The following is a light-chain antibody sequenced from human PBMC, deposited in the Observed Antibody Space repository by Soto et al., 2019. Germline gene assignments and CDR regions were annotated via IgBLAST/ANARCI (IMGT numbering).Light chain of an antibody. Sequence: DIQMTQAASSWSASVGALVTITCSASQGIGVYLAWCQQKPWKVPMLLMYAASALQSGGPSRVSGGGSGTDVTLTINSLQPEDVATYYCQTYNSSPLTFGGGTKVEIK. CDR1: QGIGVY. CDR2: AAS. CDR3: QTYNSSPLT. J-gene: IGKJ4*01. V-gene: IGKV1-27*01.